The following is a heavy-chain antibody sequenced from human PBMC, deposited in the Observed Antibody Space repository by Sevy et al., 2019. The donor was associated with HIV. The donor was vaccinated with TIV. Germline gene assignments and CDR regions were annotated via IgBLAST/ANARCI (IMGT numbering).Heavy chain of an antibody. CDR3: ARSRRSGSYGDFDY. J-gene: IGHJ4*02. Sequence: SETPSLTCAVSGASISADYWSWIRQPPGKGLEWIGYIYHSRSTSYNPSLKSRTSISMDTSRNQFSLKLTSVTAADTAMYLCARSRRSGSYGDFDYWGRGARVTVSS. D-gene: IGHD1-26*01. V-gene: IGHV4-59*01. CDR2: IYHSRST. CDR1: GASISADY.